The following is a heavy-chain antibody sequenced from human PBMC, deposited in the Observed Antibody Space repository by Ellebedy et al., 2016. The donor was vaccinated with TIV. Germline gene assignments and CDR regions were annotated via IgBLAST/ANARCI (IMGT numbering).Heavy chain of an antibody. V-gene: IGHV3-74*01. CDR1: GFTFSKYW. CDR2: IVGDGSRT. J-gene: IGHJ4*02. D-gene: IGHD6-19*01. Sequence: GESLKISCAASGFTFSKYWMYWVRQAPGKGLVWVASIVGDGSRTDYADSVRGRFTVSRDNAKSTLYLQMNSLRAEDAAVYYCAKDLHVAGFDSWGQGTLVTVSS. CDR3: AKDLHVAGFDS.